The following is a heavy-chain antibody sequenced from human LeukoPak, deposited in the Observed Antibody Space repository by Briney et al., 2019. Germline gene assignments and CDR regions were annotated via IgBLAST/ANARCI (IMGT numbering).Heavy chain of an antibody. CDR1: GYTFTSYD. J-gene: IGHJ4*02. CDR3: ARGYCSGGSCYQYYFDY. V-gene: IGHV1-8*01. D-gene: IGHD2-15*01. Sequence: ASVKVSCKASGYTFTSYDINWVRQATGQGLAWMGWMNPNSGNTGYAQKFQGRVTMTRNTSISTAYMELSSLRSEDTAVYYCARGYCSGGSCYQYYFDYWGQGTLVTVSS. CDR2: MNPNSGNT.